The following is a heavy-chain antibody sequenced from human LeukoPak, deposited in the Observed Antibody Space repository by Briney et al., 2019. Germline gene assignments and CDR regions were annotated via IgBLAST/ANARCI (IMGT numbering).Heavy chain of an antibody. D-gene: IGHD4-23*01. CDR2: ISGSGGST. CDR3: AREVIGGNCA. Sequence: GGSLRLSCAASGFTFSSYAMSWVRQAPGKGLEWVSAISGSGGSTYYADSVKGRFIISRDNAKNSLYLQMDSLRAEDTAVYYCAREVIGGNCAWGQGTLVTVSS. CDR1: GFTFSSYA. J-gene: IGHJ4*02. V-gene: IGHV3-23*01.